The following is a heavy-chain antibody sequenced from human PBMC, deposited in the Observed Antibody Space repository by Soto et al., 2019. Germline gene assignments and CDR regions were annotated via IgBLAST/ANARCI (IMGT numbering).Heavy chain of an antibody. CDR3: ARSLYDSSGYQPLGF. J-gene: IGHJ4*02. V-gene: IGHV3-23*01. Sequence: PGESLKISCAASVFTFSSYVMTWVRQAPGKGLEWVSGISGSSVMTYYADSVKGRFTISRDNSKNTLYLQMNSLRAEDTAVYYCARSLYDSSGYQPLGFWGQGTLVTVSS. CDR2: ISGSSVMT. D-gene: IGHD3-22*01. CDR1: VFTFSSYV.